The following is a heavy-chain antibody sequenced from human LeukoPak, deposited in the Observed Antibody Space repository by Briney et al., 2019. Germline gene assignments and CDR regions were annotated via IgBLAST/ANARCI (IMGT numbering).Heavy chain of an antibody. V-gene: IGHV3-30-3*01. CDR1: EFTFSNYA. J-gene: IGHJ1*01. D-gene: IGHD1-26*01. CDR2: TSYHGSDK. Sequence: GTSLRLPCAGSEFTFSNYAMQWVRQAPGKGLEWVAATSYHGSDKYYADSVKGRFTISRDNSKNTLYLQMNSLRPDDTAVYYCARVAIVGTTLFVEYLYQWGQGTLVTVSS. CDR3: ARVAIVGTTLFVEYLYQ.